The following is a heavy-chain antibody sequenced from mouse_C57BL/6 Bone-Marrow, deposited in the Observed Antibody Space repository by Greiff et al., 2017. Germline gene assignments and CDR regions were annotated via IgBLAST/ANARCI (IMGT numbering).Heavy chain of an antibody. J-gene: IGHJ2*01. Sequence: VKLQQSGAELARPGASVKLSCKASGYTFTSYGISWVKQRTGQGLEWIGEIYPRSGNTYYNEKFKGKATLTADKSSSTADMELRSLTSEDSAVYFCARHAITTVVDYWGQGTTLTVSS. CDR3: ARHAITTVVDY. D-gene: IGHD1-1*01. V-gene: IGHV1-81*01. CDR1: GYTFTSYG. CDR2: IYPRSGNT.